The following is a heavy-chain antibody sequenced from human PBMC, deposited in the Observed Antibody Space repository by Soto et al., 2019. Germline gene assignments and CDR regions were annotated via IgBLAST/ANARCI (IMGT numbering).Heavy chain of an antibody. J-gene: IGHJ4*02. CDR3: AKTYCSGGSCYSGSDLDY. D-gene: IGHD2-15*01. CDR1: GFTFSSYG. Sequence: GGSLRLSCAASGFTFSSYGMHWVRQAPGKGLEWVAVISYDGSNKYYADSVKGRFTISRDNSKNTLYLQMNSLRGEDTAVLYCAKTYCSGGSCYSGSDLDYWGQGTLVTVSS. CDR2: ISYDGSNK. V-gene: IGHV3-30*18.